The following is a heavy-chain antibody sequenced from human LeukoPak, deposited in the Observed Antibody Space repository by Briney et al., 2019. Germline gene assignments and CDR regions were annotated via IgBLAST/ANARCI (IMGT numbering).Heavy chain of an antibody. CDR3: ASQGY. Sequence: PSGTLSLTCTVSGDSVSSGNYYLSWIRQPPGKGLDWITYMSPSGTTKYNPSLKSRVTTSVDTSRTQFSLRLSSVTAADTAVYYCASQGYWGQGTLVTVSS. V-gene: IGHV4-61*01. CDR1: GDSVSSGNYY. CDR2: MSPSGTT. J-gene: IGHJ4*02.